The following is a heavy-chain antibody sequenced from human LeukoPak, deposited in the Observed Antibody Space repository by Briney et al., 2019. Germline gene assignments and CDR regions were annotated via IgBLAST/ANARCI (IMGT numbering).Heavy chain of an antibody. CDR2: ISAYNGNT. CDR1: GFTFSSYA. CDR3: ARVQAAAGLDYYYYMDV. D-gene: IGHD6-13*01. J-gene: IGHJ6*03. V-gene: IGHV1-18*01. Sequence: GGSLRLSCAASGFTFSSYAINWVRQAPGQGLEWTGWISAYNGNTNYEQKLQGRVTMTTDTSTSTAYMELRSLRSDDTAVYYCARVQAAAGLDYYYYMDVWGKGTTVTVSS.